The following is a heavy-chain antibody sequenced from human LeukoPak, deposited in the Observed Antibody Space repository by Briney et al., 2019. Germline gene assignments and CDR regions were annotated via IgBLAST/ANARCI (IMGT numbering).Heavy chain of an antibody. V-gene: IGHV3-23*01. J-gene: IGHJ1*01. CDR2: ISDSGDAT. CDR3: AKEDESGLGYFQH. D-gene: IGHD3-3*01. CDR1: GFTFRSYA. Sequence: GGSLRLSCAASGFTFRSYAMNWVRQAPGKGLEWVSGISDSGDATSYADSVKGRFTISRDNSKNTLYLQMNSLRAEDTAVYYCAKEDESGLGYFQHWGQGTLVTVSS.